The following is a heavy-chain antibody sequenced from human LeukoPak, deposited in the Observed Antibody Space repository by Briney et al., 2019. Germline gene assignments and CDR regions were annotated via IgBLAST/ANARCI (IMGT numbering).Heavy chain of an antibody. CDR1: GYTFTSYY. CDR2: ISSAGGTI. D-gene: IGHD6-6*01. V-gene: IGHV3-48*01. CDR3: ARDLGSSASY. Sequence: ASVKVSCKASGYTFTSYYMHWVRQAPGKGLEWVSYISSAGGTIFYADSVKGRFIISRDNAKNSLFLQMNSLRAEDTALYYCARDLGSSASYWGQGTLVSVSS. J-gene: IGHJ4*02.